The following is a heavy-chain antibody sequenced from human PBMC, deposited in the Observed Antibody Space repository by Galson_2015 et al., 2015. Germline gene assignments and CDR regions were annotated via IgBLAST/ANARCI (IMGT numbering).Heavy chain of an antibody. CDR2: IKQDGSEK. D-gene: IGHD3-3*01. J-gene: IGHJ6*02. Sequence: SGAEVKKPGGSLRLSCAASGFTFGSYWMSWVRQAPGKGLEWVANIKQDGSEKYYVDSVKGRFTISRDNAKNSLYLQMNSLRAEDTAVYYCAREYYDFWSGYLYGMDVWGQGTTVTVSS. CDR3: AREYYDFWSGYLYGMDV. CDR1: GFTFGSYW. V-gene: IGHV3-7*01.